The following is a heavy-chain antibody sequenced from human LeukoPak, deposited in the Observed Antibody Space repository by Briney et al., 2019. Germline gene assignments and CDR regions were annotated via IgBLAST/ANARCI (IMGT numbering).Heavy chain of an antibody. D-gene: IGHD1-26*01. CDR3: AKDSGGASDY. V-gene: IGHV3-30*18. Sequence: RAGGSLRLSCAASGFTFSSYGMHWVRQAPGKGLEWVAVISYDGSNKYYADSVKGRFTISRDNSKNTLYLQMNSLRAEDTAVYYCAKDSGGASDYWGQGTLVTVSS. J-gene: IGHJ4*02. CDR1: GFTFSSYG. CDR2: ISYDGSNK.